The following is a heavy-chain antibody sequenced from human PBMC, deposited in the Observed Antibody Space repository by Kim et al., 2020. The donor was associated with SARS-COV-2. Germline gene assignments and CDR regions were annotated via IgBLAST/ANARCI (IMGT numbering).Heavy chain of an antibody. CDR3: ARYRYGSGSPPDY. V-gene: IGHV3-21*01. CDR2: ISSSSSYI. D-gene: IGHD3-10*01. J-gene: IGHJ4*02. CDR1: GFTFSSYS. Sequence: GGSLRLSCAASGFTFSSYSMNWVRQAPGKGLEWVSSISSSSSYIYYADSVKGRFTISRDNAKNSLYLQMNSLRAEDTAVYYCARYRYGSGSPPDYWGQGTLVTFSS.